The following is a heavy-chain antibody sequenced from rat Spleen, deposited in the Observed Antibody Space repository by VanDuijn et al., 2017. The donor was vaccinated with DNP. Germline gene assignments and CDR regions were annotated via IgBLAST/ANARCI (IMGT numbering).Heavy chain of an antibody. CDR3: ARHRPTEGPRFDY. J-gene: IGHJ2*01. CDR2: ISYDGSST. D-gene: IGHD1-11*01. V-gene: IGHV5-29*01. CDR1: GFTFSNYG. Sequence: EVQLVESGGGLVQPGRSLKLSCAASGFTFSNYGMAWVRQAPTKGLEWVATISYDGSSTYYRDSVKGRFTISRDNAKSTLYLQMDSLRSEDTATYDCARHRPTEGPRFDYWGEGVMVTVSS.